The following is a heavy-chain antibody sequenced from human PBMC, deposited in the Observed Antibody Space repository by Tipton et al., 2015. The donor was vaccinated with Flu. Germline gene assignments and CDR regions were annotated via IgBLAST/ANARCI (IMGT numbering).Heavy chain of an antibody. Sequence: GLVKPSETLSLTCGVSGYSIRSGYGWGWIRQPPGKGLEWIGGIYYSGSTYYNPSLKSRVTISVDTSKNQFSLKLNSVTAADTAVYYCATYSSGYYYEAFDIWGQGTLVTVSS. V-gene: IGHV4-38-2*01. CDR1: GYSIRSGYG. CDR3: ATYSSGYYYEAFDI. J-gene: IGHJ3*02. D-gene: IGHD3-22*01. CDR2: IYYSGST.